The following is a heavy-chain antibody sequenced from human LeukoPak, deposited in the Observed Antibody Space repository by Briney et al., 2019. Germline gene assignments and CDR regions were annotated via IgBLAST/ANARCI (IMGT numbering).Heavy chain of an antibody. J-gene: IGHJ4*02. CDR3: ARHVLGGGIDY. CDR1: GGSISSYY. Sequence: SETLSLTCTVSGGSISSYYWSWIRQPPGKGLEWIGEINHSGSTNYNPSLKSRVTISVDTSKNQFSLKLSSVTAADTAVYYCARHVLGGGIDYWGQGTLVTVSS. D-gene: IGHD3-16*01. V-gene: IGHV4-34*01. CDR2: INHSGST.